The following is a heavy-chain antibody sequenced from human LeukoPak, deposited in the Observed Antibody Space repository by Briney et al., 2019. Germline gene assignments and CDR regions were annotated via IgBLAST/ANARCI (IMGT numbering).Heavy chain of an antibody. V-gene: IGHV4-38-2*01. Sequence: GSLRLSCAVSGHSIGNGYYWGWIRQPPGKGLEWIGSMYHTGNSHYTPSLKSRVTMSVDTSTNQFSLKVTSVTAADTAIYYCASSNYCVSNSCLRNYHYYYIDVWGTGTSVTVSS. CDR1: GHSIGNGYY. J-gene: IGHJ6*03. D-gene: IGHD2-2*01. CDR3: ASSNYCVSNSCLRNYHYYYIDV. CDR2: MYHTGNS.